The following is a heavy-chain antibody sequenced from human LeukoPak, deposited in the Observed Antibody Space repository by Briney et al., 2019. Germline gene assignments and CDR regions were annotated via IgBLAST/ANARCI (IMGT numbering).Heavy chain of an antibody. D-gene: IGHD3-9*01. CDR3: ARHLWLRNWFDP. CDR1: GYSFTSYW. V-gene: IGHV5-51*01. Sequence: GESLQISCKGSGYSFTSYWIGWVRQLPGKGLEWMGIIYPGDSDTRYSPSFQGQVTISADKSISTAYLQWSSLKASGTAMYYCARHLWLRNWFDPWGQGTLVTVSS. CDR2: IYPGDSDT. J-gene: IGHJ5*02.